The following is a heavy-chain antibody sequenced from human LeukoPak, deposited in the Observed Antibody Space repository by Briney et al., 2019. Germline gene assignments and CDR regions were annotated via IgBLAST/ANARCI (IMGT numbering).Heavy chain of an antibody. CDR3: AGPVTHPHYYDSSGRNYYYYYGMDV. Sequence: SVKVSCKASGGTFSSYAISWVRQAPGQGLEWMGGIIPIFGTANYAQKFQGRVTITADESTSTAYMELSSLRSEDTAVYYCAGPVTHPHYYDSSGRNYYYYYGMDVWGQGTTVAVSS. CDR2: IIPIFGTA. CDR1: GGTFSSYA. D-gene: IGHD3-22*01. J-gene: IGHJ6*02. V-gene: IGHV1-69*13.